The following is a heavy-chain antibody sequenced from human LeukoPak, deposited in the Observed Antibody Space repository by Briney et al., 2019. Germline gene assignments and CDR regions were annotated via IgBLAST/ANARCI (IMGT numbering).Heavy chain of an antibody. D-gene: IGHD2-2*01. J-gene: IGHJ5*02. Sequence: SETLSLTCTVSGYSISSGYYWGWIRQTPGEGLGRIGSIYHTSSTYRNPSLRSRVTISVHTSKNQFSLNLTSLTAADTAVHYCARGGARYQLLNWFDPWGQGTLVTVSS. CDR2: IYHTSST. V-gene: IGHV4-38-2*02. CDR1: GYSISSGYY. CDR3: ARGGARYQLLNWFDP.